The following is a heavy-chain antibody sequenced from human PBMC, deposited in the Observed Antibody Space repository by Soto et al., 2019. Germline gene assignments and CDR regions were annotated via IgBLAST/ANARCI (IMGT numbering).Heavy chain of an antibody. CDR2: INSDGSSI. D-gene: IGHD1-26*01. J-gene: IGHJ6*02. CDR3: ARVIIGATGYGMDV. Sequence: EVQLVESGGGLIQPGGSLRLSCAASGFTFSSYWMHWVRQAPGKGLGWVSRINSDGSSIVYADFVKGRFTISRDNAQNTLYLQMNSLRAEDTAVYYCARVIIGATGYGMDVWGQGTTVTVSS. CDR1: GFTFSSYW. V-gene: IGHV3-74*01.